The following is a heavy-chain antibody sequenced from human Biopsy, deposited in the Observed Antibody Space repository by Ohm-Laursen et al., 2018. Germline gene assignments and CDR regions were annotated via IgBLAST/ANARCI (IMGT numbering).Heavy chain of an antibody. CDR2: IFYRGRT. Sequence: GTLSLTCTVSGGSISNNNYYWGWIRQPPGKGLEWIGSIFYRGRTHHKPSLKSRVNISVDTSKNHFSLKLNSVTAADTAVYYCARDYDTSGYYYVSWGQGTLVTVSS. J-gene: IGHJ5*02. CDR1: GGSISNNNYY. D-gene: IGHD3-22*01. V-gene: IGHV4-39*02. CDR3: ARDYDTSGYYYVS.